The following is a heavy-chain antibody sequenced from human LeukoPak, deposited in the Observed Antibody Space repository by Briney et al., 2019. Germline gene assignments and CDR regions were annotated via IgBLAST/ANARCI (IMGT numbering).Heavy chain of an antibody. CDR3: AKPISGGLAVTADWFDP. Sequence: GGSLRLSSAASGFAFSFYAMSWLRQPPGKGLEWVSTINANSGTTSYAASVRGRFTISRDNSKNTLYLQVNSLRADDTAVYYCAKPISGGLAVTADWFDPWGQGTLVVVSS. V-gene: IGHV3-23*01. D-gene: IGHD6-19*01. J-gene: IGHJ5*01. CDR2: INANSGTT. CDR1: GFAFSFYA.